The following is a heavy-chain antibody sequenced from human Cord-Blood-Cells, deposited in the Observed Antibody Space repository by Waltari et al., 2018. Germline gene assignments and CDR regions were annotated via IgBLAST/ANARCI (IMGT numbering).Heavy chain of an antibody. J-gene: IGHJ4*02. D-gene: IGHD6-13*01. Sequence: QVQLQQWGAGLLKPSETLSLTCAVYGGSFSGYYWSWFRQPPGKGLEWIGEINHSGSTNYNPSLKSRVTISVDTSKNQFSLKLSSVTAADTAVYYCARLAAAGTKCFDYWGQGTLVTVSS. V-gene: IGHV4-34*01. CDR1: GGSFSGYY. CDR2: INHSGST. CDR3: ARLAAAGTKCFDY.